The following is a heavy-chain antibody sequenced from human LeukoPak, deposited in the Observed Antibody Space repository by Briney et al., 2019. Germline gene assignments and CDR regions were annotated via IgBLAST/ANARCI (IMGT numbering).Heavy chain of an antibody. CDR2: ISAYNGNT. Sequence: KVSCKASGYTFTSYGISWVRQAPGQGLEWMGWISAYNGNTNYAQKLQGRVTMTTDTSTSTAYMELRSLRSDDTAVYYCARDAFNWNYGEGFDPWGQGTLVTVSS. CDR1: GYTFTSYG. CDR3: ARDAFNWNYGEGFDP. V-gene: IGHV1-18*01. D-gene: IGHD1-7*01. J-gene: IGHJ5*02.